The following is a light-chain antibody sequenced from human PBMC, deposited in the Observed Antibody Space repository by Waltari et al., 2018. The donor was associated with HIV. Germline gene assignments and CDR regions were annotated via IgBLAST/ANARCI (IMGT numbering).Light chain of an antibody. CDR3: QQRSNWPPFT. J-gene: IGKJ3*01. CDR1: QSVSSY. CDR2: DAS. Sequence: EIVLTQSPATLSLSPGARATLSCRASQSVSSYLDWYQQKPGQAPRLLIYDASNSATGVPARCSGSGSGTDVTLTSSSLEPEEFAVYYCQQRSNWPPFTFGPGTKVDIK. V-gene: IGKV3-11*01.